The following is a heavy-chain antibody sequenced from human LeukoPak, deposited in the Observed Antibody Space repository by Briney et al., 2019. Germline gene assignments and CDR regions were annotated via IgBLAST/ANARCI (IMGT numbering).Heavy chain of an antibody. V-gene: IGHV3-23*01. D-gene: IGHD3-16*02. CDR1: GFTFSSYA. CDR3: ACRDDYVWGSYRNWFDL. Sequence: GGSLRLSCAASGFTFSSYAMSWVRQAPGKGLEWVSAISGSGGSTYYADSVKGRFTISRDNSKSTLYLQMNSLRAEDTAVYYCACRDDYVWGSYRNWFDLWGQGTLVTVSS. CDR2: ISGSGGST. J-gene: IGHJ5*02.